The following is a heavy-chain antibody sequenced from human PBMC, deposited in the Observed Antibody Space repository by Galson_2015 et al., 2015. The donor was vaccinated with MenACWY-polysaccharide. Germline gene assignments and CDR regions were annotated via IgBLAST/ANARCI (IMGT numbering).Heavy chain of an antibody. CDR2: INADGSAT. Sequence: SLRLSCAASGFSFSTYWMHWVRHAPGKGLVWVSRINADGSATDYADSVRGRFTISRDNAKNTLYLEMNSLRAEDTAVYYCTKARAKNCRGSSCFFNRFDPWGQGTLVTASS. V-gene: IGHV3-74*01. J-gene: IGHJ5*02. D-gene: IGHD2-15*01. CDR1: GFSFSTYW. CDR3: TKARAKNCRGSSCFFNRFDP.